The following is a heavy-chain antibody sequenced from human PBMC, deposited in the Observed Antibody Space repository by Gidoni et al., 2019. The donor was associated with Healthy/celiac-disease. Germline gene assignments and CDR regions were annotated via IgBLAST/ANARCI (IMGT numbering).Heavy chain of an antibody. V-gene: IGHV3-11*05. J-gene: IGHJ4*02. CDR1: GFTFSDYY. Sequence: QVQLVESGGGLVKPGGSLRLSCAASGFTFSDYYMSWIRQAPGKGLEWVSYISSSSSYTNYADSVKGRFTISRDNAKNSLYLQMNSLRAEDTAVYYCARVYLDGSGMSYWGQGTLVTVSS. CDR3: ARVYLDGSGMSY. D-gene: IGHD3-10*01. CDR2: ISSSSSYT.